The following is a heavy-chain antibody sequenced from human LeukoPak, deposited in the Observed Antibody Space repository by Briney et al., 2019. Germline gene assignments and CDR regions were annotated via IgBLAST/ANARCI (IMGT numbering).Heavy chain of an antibody. CDR3: ASQDSYDFLDGDL. D-gene: IGHD3-3*01. CDR1: GGSISSSSYY. CDR2: IYYSGST. V-gene: IGHV4-39*01. J-gene: IGHJ2*01. Sequence: PSETLSLTCTVSGGSISSSSYYWGWIRQPPGKGLEWIGSIYYSGSTYYNPSLKSRVTISVDTSKNQFSLKLSSVIAADTAVYYCASQDSYDFLDGDLWGRGTLVTVSS.